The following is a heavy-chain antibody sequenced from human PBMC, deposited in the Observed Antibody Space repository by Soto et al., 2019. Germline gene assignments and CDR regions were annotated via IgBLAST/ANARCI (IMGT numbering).Heavy chain of an antibody. Sequence: QVQLQESGPGLVQPSGTLSLTCAVSGDSINNSHWWSWVRQTPGKGLEWIGETYHSGTTNYNPSLKARVTISLEKSKNQFSLKMNSVTAADTAVYYCAREVNSSPARGPNWFDPWGQGALVTVSS. V-gene: IGHV4-4*02. CDR2: TYHSGTT. J-gene: IGHJ5*02. CDR3: AREVNSSPARGPNWFDP. D-gene: IGHD6-13*01. CDR1: GDSINNSHW.